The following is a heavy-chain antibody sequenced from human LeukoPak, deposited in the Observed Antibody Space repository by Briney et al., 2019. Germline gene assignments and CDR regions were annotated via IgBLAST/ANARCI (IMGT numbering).Heavy chain of an antibody. D-gene: IGHD3-10*01. CDR2: IKQDGSEK. Sequence: GGSLRLSCAASGFTFSSYWMSWVRQAPGKGLEWVANIKQDGSEKYYVDSVKGRFTISRDNAKNSLYLQMNSPRAEDTAVYYCAGYNSSSGSNYWGQGTLGNGSS. J-gene: IGHJ4*02. CDR3: AGYNSSSGSNY. V-gene: IGHV3-7*01. CDR1: GFTFSSYW.